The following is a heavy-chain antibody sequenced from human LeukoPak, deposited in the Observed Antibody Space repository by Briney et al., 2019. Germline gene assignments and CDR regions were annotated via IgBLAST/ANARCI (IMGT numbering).Heavy chain of an antibody. Sequence: NPSETLSLTCTVSGGSISHYYWSWIRQPPGKGLEWIGYIYYSGTTTYNPSLKSRVTISVDTSKNQFSLKLNSVSAADTAVYYCARYSGGHQRDYLDYWGQGTLVTVSS. D-gene: IGHD1-26*01. J-gene: IGHJ4*02. CDR2: IYYSGTT. V-gene: IGHV4-59*01. CDR3: ARYSGGHQRDYLDY. CDR1: GGSISHYY.